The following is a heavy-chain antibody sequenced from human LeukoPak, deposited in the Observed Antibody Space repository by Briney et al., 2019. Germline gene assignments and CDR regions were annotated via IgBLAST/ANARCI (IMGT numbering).Heavy chain of an antibody. CDR2: INHSGST. CDR3: ARLLPRYYDSSGQMYYFDY. Sequence: SETLSLTCAVYGGSFSGYYWSWIRQPPGKGLEWIGEINHSGSTIYNPSLKSRVAISVDTSENQFSLKLSSVTAADTAVYYCARLLPRYYDSSGQMYYFDYWGQGTLVTVSS. D-gene: IGHD3-22*01. J-gene: IGHJ4*02. V-gene: IGHV4-34*01. CDR1: GGSFSGYY.